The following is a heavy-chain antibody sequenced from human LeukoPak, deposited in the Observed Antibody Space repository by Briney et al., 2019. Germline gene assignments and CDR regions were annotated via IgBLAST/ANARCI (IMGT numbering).Heavy chain of an antibody. D-gene: IGHD1-26*01. Sequence: GGSLRLSCAASGFTFSSYAMTWVRQAPGKGLEWVSAISGTGGNTYYADSVKGRFTMSRDNSKNTLYLQMNSLRAEDTAIYYCPKTIVGATFHALDIWGQGTMVTVSS. CDR2: ISGTGGNT. CDR1: GFTFSSYA. J-gene: IGHJ3*02. V-gene: IGHV3-23*01. CDR3: PKTIVGATFHALDI.